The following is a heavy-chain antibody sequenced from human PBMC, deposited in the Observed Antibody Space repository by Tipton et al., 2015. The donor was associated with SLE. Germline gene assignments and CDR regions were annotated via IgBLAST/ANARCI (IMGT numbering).Heavy chain of an antibody. D-gene: IGHD3-22*01. V-gene: IGHV4-59*07. Sequence: TLSLTCTVSGGSISSYYWSWIRQPPGKGLEWIGYIYYSGSTNYNPSLKSRVTMSVDTSKNQVSLKLTSVTAADTAVYYCARTSHYYDSSGYEWFDPWGQGTLVTVSS. CDR1: GGSISSYY. J-gene: IGHJ5*02. CDR3: ARTSHYYDSSGYEWFDP. CDR2: IYYSGST.